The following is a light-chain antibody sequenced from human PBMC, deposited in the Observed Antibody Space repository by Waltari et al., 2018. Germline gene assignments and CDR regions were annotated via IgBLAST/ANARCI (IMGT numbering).Light chain of an antibody. CDR1: QSVLYSSDNKNY. V-gene: IGKV4-1*01. J-gene: IGKJ4*01. CDR2: WAS. Sequence: DIVMTQSPDSLAVSLGERATINSKSSQSVLYSSDNKNYLAWYQQKAGQPPKLLIYWASTRGPGVPDRFSGSASGTDFTLTISSLQAEDVAVYYCQQYYSTPLTFGGGTKVDIK. CDR3: QQYYSTPLT.